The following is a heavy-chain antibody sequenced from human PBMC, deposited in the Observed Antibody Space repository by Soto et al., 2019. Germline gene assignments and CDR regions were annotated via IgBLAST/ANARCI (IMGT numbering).Heavy chain of an antibody. J-gene: IGHJ2*01. CDR3: ARYGDSAGGDNCYFDL. CDR2: IGTAGDT. CDR1: GFTFSSYD. D-gene: IGHD4-17*01. V-gene: IGHV3-13*01. Sequence: EVQLVESGGGLVQPGGSLRLSCAASGFTFSSYDMHWVRQATGKGLEWVSAIGTAGDTYYPGSVKGRFTISRENAKNALYLQMNSLRAGDTAVYYCARYGDSAGGDNCYFDLWGRGTLVTVSS.